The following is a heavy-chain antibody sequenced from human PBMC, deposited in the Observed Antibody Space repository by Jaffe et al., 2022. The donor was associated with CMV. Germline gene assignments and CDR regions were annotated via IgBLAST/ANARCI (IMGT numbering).Heavy chain of an antibody. Sequence: EVQLLESGGGLVQPGGSLRLSCAASGFSFNTFAMTWVRQAPGKGLEWVSTITASGVTYYADSVKGRFTISRDNSKNTLYLQMNSLRAEDMAVYYCAKDYHGTPIFILFDSWGQGILVIVSS. J-gene: IGHJ4*02. V-gene: IGHV3-23*01. CDR3: AKDYHGTPIFILFDS. CDR2: ITASGVT. D-gene: IGHD3-3*01. CDR1: GFSFNTFA.